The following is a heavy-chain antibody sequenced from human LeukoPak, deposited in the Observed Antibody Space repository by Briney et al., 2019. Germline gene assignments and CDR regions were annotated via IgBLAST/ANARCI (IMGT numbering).Heavy chain of an antibody. V-gene: IGHV3-7*04. CDR2: IKPDGSEK. CDR3: ARGDFWSGDYTDAFDV. D-gene: IGHD3-3*01. J-gene: IGHJ3*01. CDR1: GFIFRNYW. Sequence: PGGSLRVSCAASGFIFRNYWRSWVRQAPGKGVEWVANIKPDGSEKYYVDSVKGRFSISRENVRNSLYLQMNSLRSGDTALYYCARGDFWSGDYTDAFDVWGQGTMVTVSS.